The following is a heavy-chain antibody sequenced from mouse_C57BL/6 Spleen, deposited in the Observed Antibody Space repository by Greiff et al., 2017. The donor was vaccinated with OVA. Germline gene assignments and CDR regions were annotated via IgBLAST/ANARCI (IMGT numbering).Heavy chain of an antibody. CDR1: GYSFTGYY. J-gene: IGHJ4*01. V-gene: IGHV1-31*01. D-gene: IGHD1-1*01. CDR3: ARGEDYYGSSYEGAMDY. Sequence: QLQQSGPELVKPGASVKISCKASGYSFTGYYMHWVKQSHGNILDWIGYIYPYNGVSSYNQKFKGKATLTVDKSSSTAYMELRSLTSEDSAVYYCARGEDYYGSSYEGAMDYWGQGTSVTVSS. CDR2: IYPYNGVS.